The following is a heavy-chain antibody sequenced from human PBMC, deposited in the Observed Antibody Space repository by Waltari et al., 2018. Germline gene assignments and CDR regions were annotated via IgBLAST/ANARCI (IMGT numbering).Heavy chain of an antibody. D-gene: IGHD6-19*01. V-gene: IGHV1-2*02. J-gene: IGHJ4*02. Sequence: QVQLVQSGAEVKKPGASVTVSCTASASPFTGYYLHWSRQGPGQGLEWMGWINPNSGGTNYAQKFQGRVTMTRDTSISTAYMELSRLRSDDTAVYYCARDPWYSSGWPGIFDYWGQGTLVTVSS. CDR2: INPNSGGT. CDR1: ASPFTGYY. CDR3: ARDPWYSSGWPGIFDY.